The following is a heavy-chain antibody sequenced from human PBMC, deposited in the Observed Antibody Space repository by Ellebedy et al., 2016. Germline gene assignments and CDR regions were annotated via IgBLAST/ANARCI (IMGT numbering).Heavy chain of an antibody. CDR2: ISAYNGNT. D-gene: IGHD1-26*01. Sequence: VSVKVSCKASGYTFTSYGISWVRQAPGQGLEWMGWISAYNGNTNYAQKLQGRVTMTTDTSTSTAYMELRSLRSDDTAVYYCARRRGAHTGDWYFDLWGRGTLVTVSS. J-gene: IGHJ2*01. CDR1: GYTFTSYG. CDR3: ARRRGAHTGDWYFDL. V-gene: IGHV1-18*01.